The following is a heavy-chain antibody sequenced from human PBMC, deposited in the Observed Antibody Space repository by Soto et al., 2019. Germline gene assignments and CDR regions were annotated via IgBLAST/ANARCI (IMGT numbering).Heavy chain of an antibody. CDR3: ARDSSNWFDP. Sequence: KTSETLSLTCTVSGGSISSGGYYWSWIRQHPGKGLEWIGYIYYSGSTYYNPSLKSRVTIPVDTSKNQFSLKLSSVTAADTAVYYCARDSSNWFDPWGQGTLVTV. D-gene: IGHD6-13*01. J-gene: IGHJ5*02. CDR2: IYYSGST. V-gene: IGHV4-31*03. CDR1: GGSISSGGYY.